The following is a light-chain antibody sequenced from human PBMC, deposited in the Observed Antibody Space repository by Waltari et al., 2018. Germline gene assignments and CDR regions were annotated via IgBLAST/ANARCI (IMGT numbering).Light chain of an antibody. CDR3: QHYVSLPVT. J-gene: IGKJ1*01. V-gene: IGKV3-20*01. CDR1: QSISKY. Sequence: EIVLTQSPCTLSLSSGERATLPCRTSQSISKYLAWYQQNPGQAPRHLISHASSRATGIPDRFSGSGSGTDFSLTISRLEPEDFAVYYCQHYVSLPVTFGQGTKVEIK. CDR2: HAS.